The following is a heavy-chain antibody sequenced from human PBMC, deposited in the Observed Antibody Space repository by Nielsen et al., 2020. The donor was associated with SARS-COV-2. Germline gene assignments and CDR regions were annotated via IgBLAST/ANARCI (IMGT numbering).Heavy chain of an antibody. Sequence: GSLRLSCTVSGGSISSYYWSWIRQPPGKGLEWIGYIYYSGSTNYNPSLKSRVTISVDTSKNQFSLKLSSVTAADTAVYYCARGGRWLQLIGFVDYWGQGTLVTVSS. D-gene: IGHD5-24*01. J-gene: IGHJ4*02. CDR3: ARGGRWLQLIGFVDY. CDR1: GGSISSYY. V-gene: IGHV4-59*08. CDR2: IYYSGST.